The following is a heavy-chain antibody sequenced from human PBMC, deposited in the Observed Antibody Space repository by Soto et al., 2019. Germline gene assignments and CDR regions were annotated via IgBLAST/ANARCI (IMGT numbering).Heavy chain of an antibody. J-gene: IGHJ3*02. Sequence: SVKVSCTASGGTFSSYTISWVRQAPGQGLEWMGRIIPILGIANYAQKFQGRVTITADKSTSTAYMELSSLRSEDTAVYYCARKYYYDSSGYSIDAFDIWGQGTMVTVSS. CDR3: ARKYYYDSSGYSIDAFDI. D-gene: IGHD3-22*01. V-gene: IGHV1-69*02. CDR1: GGTFSSYT. CDR2: IIPILGIA.